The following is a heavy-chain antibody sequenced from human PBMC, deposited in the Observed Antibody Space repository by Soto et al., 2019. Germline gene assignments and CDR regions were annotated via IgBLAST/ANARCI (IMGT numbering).Heavy chain of an antibody. D-gene: IGHD6-19*01. J-gene: IGHJ6*01. Sequence: ASVKLSCKASGYTFTSSSVQWVRQARGQRFEWIGWIVAGSGNTNYGQKFKERVTITRDMSTSTAYMELSSLRSEATAVYYCAVPYSRDWYYYYGLDGCGQGTTVPVSS. CDR3: AVPYSRDWYYYYGLDG. CDR2: IVAGSGNT. V-gene: IGHV1-58*01. CDR1: GYTFTSSS.